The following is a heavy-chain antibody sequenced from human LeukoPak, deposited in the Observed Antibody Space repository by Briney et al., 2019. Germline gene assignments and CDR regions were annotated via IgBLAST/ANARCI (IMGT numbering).Heavy chain of an antibody. Sequence: PGGSLRLSCAASGFTFSNYNMNWVRQAPGKGLEWVSTISSRSTYIYYADSLKGRFTISRDNTKNSLFLQMDSLRADDTAVYYCTRDQSSGDPEAFDFWGQGTMVTVSS. CDR3: TRDQSSGDPEAFDF. J-gene: IGHJ3*01. V-gene: IGHV3-21*01. D-gene: IGHD7-27*01. CDR2: ISSRSTYI. CDR1: GFTFSNYN.